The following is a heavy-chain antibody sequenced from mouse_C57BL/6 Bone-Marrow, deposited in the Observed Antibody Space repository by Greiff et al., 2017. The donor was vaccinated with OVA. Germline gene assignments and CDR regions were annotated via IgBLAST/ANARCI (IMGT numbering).Heavy chain of an antibody. CDR2: IRSKSNNYAT. Sequence: EVQLVESGGGLVQPKGSLKLSCAASGFSFNTYAMNWVRQAPGKGLEWVARIRSKSNNYATYYADSVKDRFTISRDDSESMLYLQMNNLKTEDTAMYYCVADYYSNYCAMDYWGQGTSVTVSS. CDR3: VADYYSNYCAMDY. D-gene: IGHD2-5*01. J-gene: IGHJ4*01. CDR1: GFSFNTYA. V-gene: IGHV10-1*01.